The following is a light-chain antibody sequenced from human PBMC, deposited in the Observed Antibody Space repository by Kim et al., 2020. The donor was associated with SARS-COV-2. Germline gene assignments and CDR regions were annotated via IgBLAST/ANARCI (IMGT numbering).Light chain of an antibody. V-gene: IGLV1-47*01. CDR2: RNN. Sequence: GQRVTISCSGSSSNIGSNYVSWYQQRPGTAPKLLIYRNNKRPSGVPDRFSGSKSGTSATLAISGLQSEDEADYYCAAWDDSLSGWVFGGGTQLTVL. J-gene: IGLJ3*02. CDR3: AAWDDSLSGWV. CDR1: SSNIGSNY.